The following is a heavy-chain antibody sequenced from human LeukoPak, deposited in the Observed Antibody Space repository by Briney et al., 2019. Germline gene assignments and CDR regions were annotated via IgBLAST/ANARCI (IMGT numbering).Heavy chain of an antibody. CDR2: IYHSGST. CDR3: ARVGSLSSSWAFFDY. J-gene: IGHJ4*02. Sequence: PSETLSLTCTVSGYSISSGYYWGWIRQPPGKGLEWIGSIYHSGSTYYNPSLKSRVTISVDTSKNQFSLKLSSVTAADTDVYYCARVGSLSSSWAFFDYWGQGTLVTVSS. D-gene: IGHD6-13*01. CDR1: GYSISSGYY. V-gene: IGHV4-38-2*02.